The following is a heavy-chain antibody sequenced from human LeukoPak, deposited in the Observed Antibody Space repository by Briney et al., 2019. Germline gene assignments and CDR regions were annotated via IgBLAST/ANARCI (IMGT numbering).Heavy chain of an antibody. J-gene: IGHJ6*03. CDR3: ARGELEYYYYYMDV. CDR1: GFTFSSYW. D-gene: IGHD1-1*01. Sequence: PGGSLRLSCAASGFTFSSYWMHWVRQAPGKGLVWVSRVNFDGSSTKYADSVEGRFTISRDNSKNSLYLQMNSLRVEDTAVYYCARGELEYYYYYMDVWGKGTTVTVSS. V-gene: IGHV3-74*03. CDR2: VNFDGSST.